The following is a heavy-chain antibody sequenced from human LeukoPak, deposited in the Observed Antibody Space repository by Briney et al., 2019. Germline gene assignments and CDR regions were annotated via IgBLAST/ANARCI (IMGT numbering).Heavy chain of an antibody. CDR1: GFTFTKYW. CDR2: IKQDGSDK. CDR3: AKLGATAALFDY. Sequence: GGSLRLSCAASGFTFTKYWMTWVRQAPGKGLEWVGNIKQDGSDKNYVDSVKGRFTISRDNAKNSLYLQMNSLRADDTAVYYCAKLGATAALFDYWGQGALVTVSS. J-gene: IGHJ4*02. D-gene: IGHD5-12*01. V-gene: IGHV3-7*01.